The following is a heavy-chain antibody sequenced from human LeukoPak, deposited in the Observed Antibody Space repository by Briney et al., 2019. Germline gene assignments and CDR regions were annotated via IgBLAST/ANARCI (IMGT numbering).Heavy chain of an antibody. J-gene: IGHJ5*02. V-gene: IGHV3-53*04. CDR3: ARYHYDSSGYFS. CDR2: IFSGGTT. CDR1: GFTVSSNY. Sequence: GGSLRLSCAASGFTVSSNYMSWVRQAPGKGLECVSVIFSGGTTYYADSVKGRFTFSRHNSKNTLYLQMNSLRAEATAVYYCARYHYDSSGYFSWGQGALVTASS. D-gene: IGHD3-22*01.